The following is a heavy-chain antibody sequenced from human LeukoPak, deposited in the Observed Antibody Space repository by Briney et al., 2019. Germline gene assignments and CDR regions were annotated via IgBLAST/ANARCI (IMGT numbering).Heavy chain of an antibody. CDR1: GGSFSGYY. CDR3: ARRRGGYSYGPTGP. CDR2: INHSGST. D-gene: IGHD5-18*01. J-gene: IGHJ5*02. Sequence: SETLSLTCAVYGGSFSGYYWSWIRQPPGKGLEWIGEINHSGSTNYNPSLKSRVTISVDTSKNQFSLKLSSVTAADTAVYYCARRRGGYSYGPTGPWGQGTLVTVSS. V-gene: IGHV4-34*01.